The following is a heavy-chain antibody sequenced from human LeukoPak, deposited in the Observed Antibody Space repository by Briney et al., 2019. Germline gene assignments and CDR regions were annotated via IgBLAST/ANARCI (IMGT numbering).Heavy chain of an antibody. J-gene: IGHJ4*02. CDR2: IYYSGST. CDR3: ASHVDIVATFDY. Sequence: SETLSLTCTVSGGSISSYYWSWIRQPPGKGLEWIGCIYYSGSTNYNPPLKSRVTISVDTSKNQFSLKLSSVTAADTAVYYCASHVDIVATFDYWGQGTLVTVSS. V-gene: IGHV4-59*01. D-gene: IGHD5-12*01. CDR1: GGSISSYY.